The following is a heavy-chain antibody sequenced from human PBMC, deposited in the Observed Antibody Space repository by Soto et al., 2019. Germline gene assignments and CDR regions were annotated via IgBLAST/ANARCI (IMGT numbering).Heavy chain of an antibody. CDR2: INHSGST. CDR1: GGSFSGYY. J-gene: IGHJ5*02. Sequence: PSETLSLTCAVYGGSFSGYYWSWIRQPPGKGLEWIGEINHSGSTNYNPSLKSRVTISVDTSKNQFSPKLSSVTAADTAVYYCARKDEYNWFDPWGQGTLVTVSS. CDR3: ARKDEYNWFDP. V-gene: IGHV4-34*01.